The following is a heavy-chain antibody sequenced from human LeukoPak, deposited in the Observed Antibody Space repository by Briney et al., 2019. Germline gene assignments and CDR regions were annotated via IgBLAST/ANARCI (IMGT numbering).Heavy chain of an antibody. Sequence: ASVKVSCKVSGYTLTELSIHWVRQAPGKGLEWMGGFDPEDGETIYAQKFQGRVTMTEDTSTDTAYMELSSLRSEDTAVYYCATDPFQDCSGGSCYWFDPWGQGTLVTVSS. D-gene: IGHD2-15*01. CDR1: GYTLTELS. CDR2: FDPEDGET. V-gene: IGHV1-24*01. CDR3: ATDPFQDCSGGSCYWFDP. J-gene: IGHJ5*02.